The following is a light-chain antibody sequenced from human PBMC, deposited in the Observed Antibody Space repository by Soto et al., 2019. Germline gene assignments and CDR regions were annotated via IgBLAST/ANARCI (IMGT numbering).Light chain of an antibody. CDR1: SSDVGGYNF. J-gene: IGLJ1*01. V-gene: IGLV2-8*01. Sequence: QSVLTQPPSASGSPGQSVAISCTGTSSDVGGYNFVSWYQQHPGKGPKLIIYDVSERPSGVPDRFSGSKSGNTASLTVSGLQAEDEADYYCSSYAGSNNHVFGTGTKVTVL. CDR2: DVS. CDR3: SSYAGSNNHV.